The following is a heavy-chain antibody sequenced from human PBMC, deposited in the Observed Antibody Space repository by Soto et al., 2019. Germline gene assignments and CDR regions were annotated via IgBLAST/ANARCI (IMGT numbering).Heavy chain of an antibody. CDR1: GYTFTHFY. Sequence: SVKVSCKASGYTFTHFYITWVRQAPGQGLEWMGAISPHNFNTNYAQKFRGRVTLTTEKSTNTAYMDLRSLTSDDTAVYYCARDEGGYDILTGYYLAHHCDYWSQ. V-gene: IGHV1-18*01. D-gene: IGHD3-9*01. CDR3: ARDEGGYDILTGYYLAHHCDY. J-gene: IGHJ4*01. CDR2: ISPHNFNT.